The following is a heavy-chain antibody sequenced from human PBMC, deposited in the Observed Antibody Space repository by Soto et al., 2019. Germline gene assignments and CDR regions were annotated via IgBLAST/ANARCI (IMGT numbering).Heavy chain of an antibody. CDR1: GFTFSSYS. CDR3: AIGHTSTIFRYYYGMDV. CDR2: ISSSSSYI. D-gene: IGHD3-3*01. Sequence: EVQLVESGGGLVKPGGSLRLSCAASGFTFSSYSMHWVRQAPGKGLEWVSSISSSSSYIYYADSVKGRFTISRDNAKNSLYLQMNGLRAEDTAVYYCAIGHTSTIFRYYYGMDVWGQGTTVTVSS. J-gene: IGHJ6*02. V-gene: IGHV3-21*01.